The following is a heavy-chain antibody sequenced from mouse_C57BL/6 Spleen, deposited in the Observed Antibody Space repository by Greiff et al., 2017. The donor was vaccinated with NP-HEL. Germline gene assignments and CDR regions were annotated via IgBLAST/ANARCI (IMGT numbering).Heavy chain of an antibody. V-gene: IGHV1-55*01. CDR3: ARPPLLLRYSYWYFDV. J-gene: IGHJ1*03. CDR1: GYTFTSYW. D-gene: IGHD1-1*01. Sequence: QVQLQQPGAELVKPGASVKMSCKASGYTFTSYWITWVKQRPGQGLEWIGDIYPGSGSTNYNEKFKSKATLTVDTSSSTAYMQLSSLTSEDSAVYYCARPPLLLRYSYWYFDVWGTGTTVTVSS. CDR2: IYPGSGST.